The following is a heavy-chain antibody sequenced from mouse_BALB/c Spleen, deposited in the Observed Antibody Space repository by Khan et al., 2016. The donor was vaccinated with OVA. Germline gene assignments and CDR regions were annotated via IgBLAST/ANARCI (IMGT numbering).Heavy chain of an antibody. Sequence: VQLVETGGGLVRPGNSLKVSCATSGFTFSNYRMHWLRQPPGKRLEWIAVITVKSDNYGAHYAESVRGRFTTSRDDPKTSVYLQMNRLREEDTATYYCSRSGNYVSFAYWGQGTLVTVSA. V-gene: IGHV13-2*02. CDR1: GFTFSNYR. D-gene: IGHD2-1*01. J-gene: IGHJ3*01. CDR2: ITVKSDNYGA. CDR3: SRSGNYVSFAY.